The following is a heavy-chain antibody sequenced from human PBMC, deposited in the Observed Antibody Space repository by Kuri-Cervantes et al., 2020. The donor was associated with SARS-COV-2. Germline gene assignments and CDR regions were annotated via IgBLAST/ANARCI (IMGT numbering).Heavy chain of an antibody. V-gene: IGHV1-69*06. CDR3: ARPYCTSSTCYDGTFDS. D-gene: IGHD2-2*01. CDR2: IIPLFGTT. J-gene: IGHJ4*02. Sequence: SVKVSCKASGGTFSSYAVTWVRQAPGRGLEWMGRIIPLFGTTIYAEKFRGRVTLTADKSTNTAYMELSSLRSEDAAVYYCARPYCTSSTCYDGTFDSWGQGTLVTVSS. CDR1: GGTFSSYA.